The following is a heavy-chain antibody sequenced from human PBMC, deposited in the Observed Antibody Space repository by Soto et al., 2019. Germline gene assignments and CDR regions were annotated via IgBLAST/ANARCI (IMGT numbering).Heavy chain of an antibody. CDR2: IYPGDSDT. J-gene: IGHJ4*02. D-gene: IGHD3-9*01. CDR1: GYSSSSYW. CDR3: ARQPDYNILTGYLYYFDY. V-gene: IGHV5-51*01. Sequence: LGESLKISCKSSGYSSSSYWIGWVRQMPGKGLEWMGIIYPGDSDTRYNPSFQGQVTISVDKSTRTAYLEWSSLKASDTAMYYCARQPDYNILTGYLYYFDYWGQGTLVTVSS.